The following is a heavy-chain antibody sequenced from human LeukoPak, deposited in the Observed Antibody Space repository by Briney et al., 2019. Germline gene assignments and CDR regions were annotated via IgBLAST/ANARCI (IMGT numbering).Heavy chain of an antibody. CDR2: IIPIFGTA. CDR3: ARFIAAAGTFDY. J-gene: IGHJ4*02. CDR1: GGTFSCYA. V-gene: IGHV1-69*13. D-gene: IGHD6-13*01. Sequence: ASVKVSCKAYGGTFSCYAIIWVRQAPGQGLEWMGGIIPIFGTANYAQKFQGRVTITADESTSTAYMELSSLRSEDTAVYYCARFIAAAGTFDYWGQGTLVTVSS.